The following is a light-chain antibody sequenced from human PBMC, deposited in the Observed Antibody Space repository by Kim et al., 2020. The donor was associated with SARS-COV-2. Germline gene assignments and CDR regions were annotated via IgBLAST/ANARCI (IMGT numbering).Light chain of an antibody. V-gene: IGKV3-20*01. CDR3: QQYGTSPLT. Sequence: SPGEPATISCRTSQTLSSNYLAWYQQKPGQAPRLLIYGASSRATGIPDRFSGSGSETDFTLTISRLDPGDFAMYYCQQYGTSPLTFGGGTKVDIK. CDR2: GAS. J-gene: IGKJ4*01. CDR1: QTLSSNY.